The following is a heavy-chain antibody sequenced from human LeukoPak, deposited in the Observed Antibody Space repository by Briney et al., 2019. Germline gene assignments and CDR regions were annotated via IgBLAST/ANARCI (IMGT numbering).Heavy chain of an antibody. Sequence: SETLSLTCAVYGGSFSGYYWSWIRQPPGKGLEWIGEINHSGSTNYNPSLKSRVTISVDTSKNQFSLQLSSVTAADTAVYYCARGGYDYVWGSYRPKPFDYWGQGTLVTVSS. V-gene: IGHV4-34*01. D-gene: IGHD3-16*02. J-gene: IGHJ4*02. CDR1: GGSFSGYY. CDR2: INHSGST. CDR3: ARGGYDYVWGSYRPKPFDY.